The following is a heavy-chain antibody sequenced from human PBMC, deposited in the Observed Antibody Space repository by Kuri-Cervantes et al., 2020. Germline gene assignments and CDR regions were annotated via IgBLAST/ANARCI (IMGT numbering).Heavy chain of an antibody. CDR3: ARDLGGGSGGNTPEYYYGMDA. Sequence: GGSLRLSCAASGFTFSSYGMHWVRQAPGKGLEWVSSISSSSSYIYYADSVKGRFTISRDNAKNSLYLQMNSLRAEDTAVYYCARDLGGGSGGNTPEYYYGMDAWGQGTTVTVSS. D-gene: IGHD2-15*01. V-gene: IGHV3-21*01. CDR1: GFTFSSYG. CDR2: ISSSSSYI. J-gene: IGHJ6*02.